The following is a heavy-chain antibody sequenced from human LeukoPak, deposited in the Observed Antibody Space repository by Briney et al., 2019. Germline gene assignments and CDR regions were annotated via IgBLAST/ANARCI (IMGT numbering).Heavy chain of an antibody. D-gene: IGHD3-10*01. CDR3: AKAGDDGDYYYYMDV. V-gene: IGHV3-23*01. J-gene: IGHJ6*03. CDR1: GLTFSSYA. CDR2: ISGSGGNT. Sequence: GGSLRLSCAASGLTFSSYAMSWVRQAPGKGGEWVSAISGSGGNTYYADSVKGRFTISRDNSKNSLYLQMNSLRAEDTALYYCAKAGDDGDYYYYMDVWGKGTTVTVSS.